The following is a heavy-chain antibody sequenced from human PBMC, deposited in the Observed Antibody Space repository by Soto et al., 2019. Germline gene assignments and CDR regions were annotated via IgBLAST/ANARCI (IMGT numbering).Heavy chain of an antibody. CDR3: ARVRPRLLWFGELSGYDY. CDR1: GYTFTSYG. CDR2: ISAYNGNT. Sequence: ASVKVSCKASGYTFTSYGISWVRQAPGQGLEWMGWISAYNGNTNYAQKLQGRVTMTTDTSTSTAYMELRSLRSDDTAVYYCARVRPRLLWFGELSGYDYWGQGTMVTV. J-gene: IGHJ4*02. D-gene: IGHD3-10*01. V-gene: IGHV1-18*01.